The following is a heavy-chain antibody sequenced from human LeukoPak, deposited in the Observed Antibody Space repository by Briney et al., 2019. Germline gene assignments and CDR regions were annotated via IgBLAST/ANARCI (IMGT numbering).Heavy chain of an antibody. Sequence: GGSLRLSCAASGFTVSNNYMSWVRQAPGKGLEWVSVIYSGGSTYYADSVKGRFTFSRDTSRNTLYLQMNSLRAEDTALYYCARIGHDLYQTFDSWGHGTLITVSS. CDR1: GFTVSNNY. J-gene: IGHJ5*01. CDR2: IYSGGST. D-gene: IGHD2-2*01. V-gene: IGHV3-53*01. CDR3: ARIGHDLYQTFDS.